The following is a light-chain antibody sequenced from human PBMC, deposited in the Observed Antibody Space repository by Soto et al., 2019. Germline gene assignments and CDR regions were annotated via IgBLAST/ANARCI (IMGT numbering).Light chain of an antibody. Sequence: QSALTQPASVSGSPGQSITISCTGTSSDVGSYNLVSWYQQHPGKAPKLMIYEVSKRPSGVSNRFSGSKSGNTASLTISGLQAEDEADYYCCSYAGSSTFGVFGGGTQLNVL. CDR2: EVS. CDR3: CSYAGSSTFGV. J-gene: IGLJ2*01. CDR1: SSDVGSYNL. V-gene: IGLV2-23*02.